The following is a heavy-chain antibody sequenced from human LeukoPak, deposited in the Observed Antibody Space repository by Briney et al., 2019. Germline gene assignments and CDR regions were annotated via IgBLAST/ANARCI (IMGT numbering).Heavy chain of an antibody. D-gene: IGHD6-13*01. Sequence: GESLKISCKGSGYSFTNHWISWVRQVPGKGLEWMGIIYPGDSDPRYSPSFQGQVTISADKSISTTYLQWTSLKASDSAMYYCVRHGLGSSWFGFDYWGQGTLVTVSS. J-gene: IGHJ4*02. CDR3: VRHGLGSSWFGFDY. CDR2: IYPGDSDP. V-gene: IGHV5-51*01. CDR1: GYSFTNHW.